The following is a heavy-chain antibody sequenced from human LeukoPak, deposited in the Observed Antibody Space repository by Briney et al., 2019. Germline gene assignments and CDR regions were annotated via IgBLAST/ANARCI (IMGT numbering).Heavy chain of an antibody. D-gene: IGHD5-18*01. J-gene: IGHJ3*02. CDR3: ARDRTSGYSPPHAFDI. CDR1: GFTFSSYA. Sequence: GGSLRLSCAASGFTFSSYAMHWVRQAPGKGLEWVAVISYDGSNKYYADSVKGRFTISRDNSKNTLYLQMNSLRAEDTAVYYCARDRTSGYSPPHAFDIWGQGTMVTVSS. V-gene: IGHV3-30-3*01. CDR2: ISYDGSNK.